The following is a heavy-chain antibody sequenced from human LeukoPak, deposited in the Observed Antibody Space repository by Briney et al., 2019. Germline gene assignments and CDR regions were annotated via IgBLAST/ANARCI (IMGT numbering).Heavy chain of an antibody. D-gene: IGHD4-17*01. Sequence: PGGSLRLSCAASGFTFSSYWMSWVRQAPGKGLEWVANIKQDGSEKYYVDSVKGRFTISRDNAKNSLYLQMNSLRAEDTAVYYCARSLAMHDYGDYVGEVDYYYYYMDVWGKGTTVTVSS. CDR1: GFTFSSYW. J-gene: IGHJ6*03. CDR2: IKQDGSEK. V-gene: IGHV3-7*01. CDR3: ARSLAMHDYGDYVGEVDYYYYYMDV.